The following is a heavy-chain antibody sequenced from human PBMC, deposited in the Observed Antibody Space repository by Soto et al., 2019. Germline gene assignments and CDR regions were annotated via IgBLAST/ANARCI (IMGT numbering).Heavy chain of an antibody. J-gene: IGHJ4*02. CDR2: ISSSGSTI. Sequence: QVQLVESGGGLVKPGGSLRLSCAASGFTFRDYYMSWIRQAPGKGLEWVSYISSSGSTIYYADSVKGRFTISRDNAKNSLYLQMNSRRAEDTAVYYCAMATYYYDSSGYYYVSSPGPIDYWGQGTLVTVSS. D-gene: IGHD3-22*01. CDR1: GFTFRDYY. V-gene: IGHV3-11*01. CDR3: AMATYYYDSSGYYYVSSPGPIDY.